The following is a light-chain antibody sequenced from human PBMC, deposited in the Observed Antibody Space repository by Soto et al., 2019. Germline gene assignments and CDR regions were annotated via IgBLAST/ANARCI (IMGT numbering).Light chain of an antibody. CDR3: SSYTTSNTRQIV. CDR2: DVS. Sequence: QSLFTQPDSLSGSPGQSNTISCTGTSCDVGGYNYVSWYQHHPGKAPKLIIYDVSNRPSGVSNRFSGSKSGNTASLTISGLQPEDEADYYCSSYTTSNTRQIVFGTGT. J-gene: IGLJ1*01. CDR1: SCDVGGYNY. V-gene: IGLV2-14*03.